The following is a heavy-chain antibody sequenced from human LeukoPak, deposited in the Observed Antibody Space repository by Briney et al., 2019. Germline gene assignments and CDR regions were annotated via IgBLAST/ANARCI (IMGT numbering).Heavy chain of an antibody. J-gene: IGHJ4*02. CDR1: GYTFTSYG. D-gene: IGHD3-10*01. CDR2: ISAYNGNT. V-gene: IGHV1-18*01. CDR3: ARASGDRGVSNLFDY. Sequence: ASVKVSCKASGYTFTSYGISWVRQAPGQGLEWMGWISAYNGNTNYAQKLQGRVTMTTDTSTSTAYMELRSLRSDDTAVYYCARASGDRGVSNLFDYWGQGTLVTVSS.